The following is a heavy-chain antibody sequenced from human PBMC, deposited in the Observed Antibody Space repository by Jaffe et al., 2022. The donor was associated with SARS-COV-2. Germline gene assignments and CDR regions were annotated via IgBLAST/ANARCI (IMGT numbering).Heavy chain of an antibody. D-gene: IGHD5-18*01. CDR1: GGTFSSYT. CDR3: ASEDHVDTAMVSY. Sequence: QVQLVQSGAEVKKPGSSVKVSCKASGGTFSSYTISWVRQAPGQGLEWMGRIIPILGIANYAQKFQGRVTITADKSTSTAYMELSSLRSEDTAVYYCASEDHVDTAMVSYWGQGTLVTVSS. J-gene: IGHJ4*02. V-gene: IGHV1-69*02. CDR2: IIPILGIA.